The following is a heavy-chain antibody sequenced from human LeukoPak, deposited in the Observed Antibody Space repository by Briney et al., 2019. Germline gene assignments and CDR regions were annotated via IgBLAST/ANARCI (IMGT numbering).Heavy chain of an antibody. CDR1: GGSISSYY. CDR3: ARTRLETDEFYFDY. CDR2: IYYSGST. Sequence: SETLSLTCTVSGGSISSYYSSWIRQPPGKGLEWVGYIYYSGSTNFNPSLKSRVTISVDTSKNQFSLKLSSVTAADTAVYYCARTRLETDEFYFDYWGQGTLVTVSS. V-gene: IGHV4-59*01. J-gene: IGHJ4*02. D-gene: IGHD3-10*01.